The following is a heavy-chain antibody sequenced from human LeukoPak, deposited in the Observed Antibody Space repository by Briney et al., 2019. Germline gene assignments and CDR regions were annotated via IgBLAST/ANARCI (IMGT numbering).Heavy chain of an antibody. CDR1: GGSFSGYY. CDR2: INHSGST. V-gene: IGHV4-34*01. CDR3: ARVPGDY. J-gene: IGHJ4*02. D-gene: IGHD7-27*01. Sequence: SQTLSLTCAVYGGSFSGYYWSWIRQPPGKGLEWIGEINHSGSTNYNPSLKSRVTISVDTSKNQFSLKLSSVTAADTAVYYCARVPGDYWGQGTLVTVSS.